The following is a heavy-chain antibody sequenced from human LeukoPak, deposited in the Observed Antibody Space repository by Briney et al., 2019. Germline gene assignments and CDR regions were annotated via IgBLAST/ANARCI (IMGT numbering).Heavy chain of an antibody. V-gene: IGHV4-34*01. CDR3: AINSNSGSYYGFDY. CDR2: INHSGST. D-gene: IGHD1-26*01. CDR1: GGSFSGYY. J-gene: IGHJ4*02. Sequence: PSETLSLTCAVYGGSFSGYYWSWIRQPPGKGLEWIGEINHSGSTNYNPSLKSRVTISVDTPKNQFSLKLSSVTAADTAVYYCAINSNSGSYYGFDYWGQGTLVTVSS.